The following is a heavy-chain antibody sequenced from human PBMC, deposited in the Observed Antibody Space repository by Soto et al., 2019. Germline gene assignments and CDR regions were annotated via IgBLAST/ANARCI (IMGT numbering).Heavy chain of an antibody. CDR2: IYQTGSI. CDR1: GGSINNNFW. CDR3: ARGNDNYDFWNNWSLDP. Sequence: SETLSLTCVVSGGSINNNFWSWVRQPPGKGLEWIGEIYQTGSINYNPSLRSRVTISVDKSKNQLSLKVDSVTAADTAFYYCARGNDNYDFWNNWSLDPWGQGTLVTVSS. D-gene: IGHD3-3*01. V-gene: IGHV4-4*02. J-gene: IGHJ5*02.